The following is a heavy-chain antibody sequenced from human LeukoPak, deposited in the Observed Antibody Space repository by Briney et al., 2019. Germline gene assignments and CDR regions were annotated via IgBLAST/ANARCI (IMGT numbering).Heavy chain of an antibody. CDR1: GYTFTAYY. Sequence: GASVKVSCKASGYTFTAYYMHWVRQAPGQGLGWMGWINPNSGGTNYAQKFQGRATMTRDTSISTAYMELTRLISDDTAVYYCARDLDIVVVPAAMPMSYWGQGTLVTVSS. CDR3: ARDLDIVVVPAAMPMSY. V-gene: IGHV1-2*02. J-gene: IGHJ4*02. CDR2: INPNSGGT. D-gene: IGHD2-2*01.